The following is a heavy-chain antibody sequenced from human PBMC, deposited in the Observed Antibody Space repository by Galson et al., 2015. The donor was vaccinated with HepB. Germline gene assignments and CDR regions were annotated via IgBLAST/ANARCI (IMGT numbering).Heavy chain of an antibody. CDR2: ISYDGSNK. J-gene: IGHJ4*02. V-gene: IGHV3-30*18. CDR1: GFTFDDYG. CDR3: AKSKRFSSYDSSGYFDY. Sequence: SLRLSCAASGFTFDDYGMYWVRQAPGKGLEWVAVISYDGSNKFYADSVKGRFTISRDNSKNTLYLQLSSLRVEDTAVYYCAKSKRFSSYDSSGYFDYWGQGTLVSVSS. D-gene: IGHD3-22*01.